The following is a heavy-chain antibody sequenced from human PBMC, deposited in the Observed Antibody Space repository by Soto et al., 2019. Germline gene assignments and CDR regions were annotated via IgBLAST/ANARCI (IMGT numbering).Heavy chain of an antibody. CDR2: IYYSGST. CDR1: GGSMSRGGYY. D-gene: IGHD3-3*01. Sequence: SETLSLTCTVSGGSMSRGGYYWSWIRQHPGKGLECIGYIYYSGSTYYNPSLKSRVTISVDTSKNQFSLKLSSVTAADTAVYYCPRRLGWLKGAFDFWGPGTLLTVSS. V-gene: IGHV4-31*03. J-gene: IGHJ4*02. CDR3: PRRLGWLKGAFDF.